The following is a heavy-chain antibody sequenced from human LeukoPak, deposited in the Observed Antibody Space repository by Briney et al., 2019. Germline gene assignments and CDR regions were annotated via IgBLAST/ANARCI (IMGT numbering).Heavy chain of an antibody. J-gene: IGHJ3*01. CDR2: ISVSSRDVI. V-gene: IGHV3-48*04. CDR1: GFTFSSYS. Sequence: GGSLRLSCAASGFTFSSYSMNWVRQAPGKGLEWLSYISVSSRDVIDYADSVKGRFTISRDDAKNSLYLQMNSLRAEDTAVYFCARDFGPRLYAFDVWGQGTMITVSS. CDR3: ARDFGPRLYAFDV. D-gene: IGHD3-16*01.